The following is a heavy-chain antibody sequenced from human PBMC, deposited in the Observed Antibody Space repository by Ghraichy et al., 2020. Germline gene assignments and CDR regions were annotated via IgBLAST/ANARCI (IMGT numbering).Heavy chain of an antibody. D-gene: IGHD5-18*01. CDR3: ARGYSYGQYAFDF. J-gene: IGHJ3*01. V-gene: IGHV1-46*01. CDR1: GYTFTSYY. Sequence: ASVKVSCKASGYTFTSYYMHWVRQSPGQGLEWLGIINPSGGSTTYAQKFQGRITMTRDTSTSTVYMELSSLRSEDTAVYYCARGYSYGQYAFDFWGQGTMVTVSS. CDR2: INPSGGST.